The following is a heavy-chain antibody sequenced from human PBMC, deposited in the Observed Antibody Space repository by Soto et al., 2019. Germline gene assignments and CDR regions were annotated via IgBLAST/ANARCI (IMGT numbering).Heavy chain of an antibody. CDR3: ARGANKDYDFWSGYYKPLIRFNYYYYMDV. D-gene: IGHD3-3*01. CDR2: MNPNSGNT. V-gene: IGHV1-8*01. Sequence: AASGKVSCKASGYTFTRYDINWVRQATGRGLEWMGWMNPNSGNTGYAQKFQGRVTMTRNTSISTAYMELSSLGSEDTAVYYCARGANKDYDFWSGYYKPLIRFNYYYYMDVWGKGTTVTVSS. J-gene: IGHJ6*03. CDR1: GYTFTRYD.